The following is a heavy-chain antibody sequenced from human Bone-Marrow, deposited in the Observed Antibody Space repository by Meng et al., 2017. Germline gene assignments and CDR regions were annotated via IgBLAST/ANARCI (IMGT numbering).Heavy chain of an antibody. CDR2: VNPSGGST. V-gene: IGHV1-46*01. CDR3: ARPGGYSSNWPLQH. Sequence: VKLVQSGAEVRNPGASVKVSCKTSGYSFISFYIHWVRQAPGQGLEWMAVVNPSGGSTAYAPRFQDRVTMTSDMSTSTFFMELSSLRPEDTAVYYCARPGGYSSNWPLQHWGQGTLVTVSS. J-gene: IGHJ1*01. CDR1: GYSFISFY. D-gene: IGHD6-13*01.